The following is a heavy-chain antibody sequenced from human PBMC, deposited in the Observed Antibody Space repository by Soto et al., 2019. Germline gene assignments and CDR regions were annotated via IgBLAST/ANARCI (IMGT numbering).Heavy chain of an antibody. J-gene: IGHJ5*02. CDR1: GGSFSAYY. Sequence: QVQLQQWGEGLLKPSETLSLTCAVYGGSFSAYYWTWIRQPPGKGLEWIGEINRSGSTNYNPSLKIPVTITEDSSKNQFPLKLTSVTAADTAVYYCARRGGDMIRGVTGKRTWLDPWGQGTLVTVSS. CDR3: ARRGGDMIRGVTGKRTWLDP. V-gene: IGHV4-34*01. CDR2: INRSGST. D-gene: IGHD3-10*01.